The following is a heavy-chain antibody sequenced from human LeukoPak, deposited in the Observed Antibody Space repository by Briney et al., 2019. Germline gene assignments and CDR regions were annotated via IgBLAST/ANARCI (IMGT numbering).Heavy chain of an antibody. V-gene: IGHV3-11*04. CDR3: ARERTPKHYYGSGSYDRYFDY. J-gene: IGHJ4*02. D-gene: IGHD3-10*01. CDR2: ISSSGSTK. CDR1: GFTLSDYY. Sequence: PGGSLRLSCVASGFTLSDYYMAWIRQPPGKGLEWISFISSSGSTKYYADSVKGRFTISRDTTQNSLYLQMNSLRAEDTAVYYCARERTPKHYYGSGSYDRYFDYWGQGTLVTVSS.